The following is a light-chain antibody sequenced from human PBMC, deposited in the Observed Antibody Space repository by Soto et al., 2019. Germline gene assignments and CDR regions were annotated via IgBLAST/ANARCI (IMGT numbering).Light chain of an antibody. Sequence: IVMMQSPGTLSVSPGERATLSCRASQNIGNKVGWYQQKPGQAPRLLIYGASTRATGIPVRFSGSGSGTEFTLTISSLQSEDFAVYYCHQYYKWPQTFGQGTKVDIK. CDR1: QNIGNK. V-gene: IGKV3-15*01. CDR3: HQYYKWPQT. CDR2: GAS. J-gene: IGKJ1*01.